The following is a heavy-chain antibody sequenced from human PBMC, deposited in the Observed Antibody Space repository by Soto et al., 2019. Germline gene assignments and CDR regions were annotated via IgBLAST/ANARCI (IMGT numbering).Heavy chain of an antibody. Sequence: PSETLSLTCTVSGGSISSSSYYWGWIRQPPGKGLEWIGSIYYSGSTYYNPSLKSRVTISVDTSKNQFSLKLSSVTAADTAVYYCAGHSELDNNWFDPWGQGTLVTVSS. CDR3: AGHSELDNNWFDP. D-gene: IGHD2-2*03. CDR1: GGSISSSSYY. J-gene: IGHJ5*02. V-gene: IGHV4-39*01. CDR2: IYYSGST.